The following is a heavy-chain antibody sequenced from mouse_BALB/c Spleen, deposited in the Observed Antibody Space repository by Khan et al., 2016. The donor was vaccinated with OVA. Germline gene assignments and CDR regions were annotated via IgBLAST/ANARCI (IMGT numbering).Heavy chain of an antibody. J-gene: IGHJ2*01. Sequence: QVQLQQPGPELVRPGVSVKISCKGSGYTFTDYAIRWVKQSHAKSLEWVGLISTYSGNTNYNQKFKGKATMTVDKSSSTAYMELARLTSEDSAIYYCARPTYDGYYDYWGQGTTLTVSS. CDR3: ARPTYDGYYDY. CDR1: GYTFTDYA. D-gene: IGHD2-3*01. CDR2: ISTYSGNT. V-gene: IGHV1S137*01.